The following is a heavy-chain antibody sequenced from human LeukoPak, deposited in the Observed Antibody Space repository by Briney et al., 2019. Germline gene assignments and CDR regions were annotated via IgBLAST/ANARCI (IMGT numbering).Heavy chain of an antibody. CDR3: ATENGDYTFDY. J-gene: IGHJ4*02. CDR2: ITNSGGGT. Sequence: GGSLRLSCEASGFTFSSYAMTWVRQAPGKGLEWVSAITNSGGGTYYADSVKGRFTISRDNSKNTLYLQMNSLKAEDTAVYYCATENGDYTFDYWGQGTLVTVSS. CDR1: GFTFSSYA. V-gene: IGHV3-23*01. D-gene: IGHD4-17*01.